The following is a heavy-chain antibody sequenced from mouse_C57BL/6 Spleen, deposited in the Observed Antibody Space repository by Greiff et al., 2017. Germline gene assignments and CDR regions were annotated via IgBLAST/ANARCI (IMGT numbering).Heavy chain of an antibody. CDR3: ARWTTKNYFDY. Sequence: VQLQQPGAELVMPGASVKLSCKASGYTFTSYWMHWVKQRPGQGLEWIGEIDPSDSYTNYNQKFKGKSILTVDKSSSTAYMQLSSLTSEDSAVYDCARWTTKNYFDYWGQGTTLTVSS. D-gene: IGHD2-1*01. CDR2: IDPSDSYT. CDR1: GYTFTSYW. V-gene: IGHV1-69*01. J-gene: IGHJ2*01.